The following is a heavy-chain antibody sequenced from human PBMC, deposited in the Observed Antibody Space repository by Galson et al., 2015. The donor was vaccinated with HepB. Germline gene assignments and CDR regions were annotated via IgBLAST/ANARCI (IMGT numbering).Heavy chain of an antibody. V-gene: IGHV3-48*02. CDR2: ISGSSSTI. D-gene: IGHD1-26*01. Sequence: SLRLSCAASGFTFSHYIMNWVRQAPGKGLEWVSYISGSSSTIYYADSVKGRFTISRDNAKNSLYLQMNSLRDEDTAVYYCARDRTGTYWVDYWGQGTLVTVSS. CDR3: ARDRTGTYWVDY. CDR1: GFTFSHYI. J-gene: IGHJ4*02.